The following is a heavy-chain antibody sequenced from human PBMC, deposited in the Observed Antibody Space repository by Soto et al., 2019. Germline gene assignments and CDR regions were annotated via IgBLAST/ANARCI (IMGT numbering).Heavy chain of an antibody. CDR1: GFTFSSYG. CDR3: AKGDGYSSLDY. D-gene: IGHD6-13*01. Sequence: QVQLVESGGGVVQPGRSLRLSCAASGFTFSSYGMHWVRQAPGKGLEWVAVISYDGSNEYYADSVKGRFTISRDNSKNTLYLQMNSLRAEDTAVYYCAKGDGYSSLDYWGQGTLVTVSS. CDR2: ISYDGSNE. V-gene: IGHV3-30*18. J-gene: IGHJ4*02.